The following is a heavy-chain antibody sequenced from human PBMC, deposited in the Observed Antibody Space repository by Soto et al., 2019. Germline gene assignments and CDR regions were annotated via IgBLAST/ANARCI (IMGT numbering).Heavy chain of an antibody. V-gene: IGHV1-18*04. J-gene: IGHJ4*02. Sequence: ASVKVSCKTSGYTFTSHGISWVRQAPGQGLEWMGWISAYNGNTNYAQKLQGRVTMTTDTPTSTAYMELRSLRSDDTAVYYCARTYCSSARCYSDYWGQGTLVTVSS. CDR2: ISAYNGNT. CDR1: GYTFTSHG. CDR3: ARTYCSSARCYSDY. D-gene: IGHD2-2*01.